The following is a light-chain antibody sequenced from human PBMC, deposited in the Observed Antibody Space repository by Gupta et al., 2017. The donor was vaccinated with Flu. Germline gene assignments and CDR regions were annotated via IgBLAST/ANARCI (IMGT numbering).Light chain of an antibody. Sequence: QSVLAQPPSASGTPGQRVPITCSGSTPNVGSNAVNWYQQAPGTSPNLLIYSSNQRPSGVPDRFAGSKSGTAASLAIRGLQYEDEADYYCAAWDDSLNGHYVFGTGTKVTVL. J-gene: IGLJ1*01. CDR1: TPNVGSNA. CDR2: SSN. CDR3: AAWDDSLNGHYV. V-gene: IGLV1-44*01.